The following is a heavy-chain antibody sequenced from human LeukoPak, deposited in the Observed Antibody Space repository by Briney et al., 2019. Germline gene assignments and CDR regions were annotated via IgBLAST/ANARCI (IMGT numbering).Heavy chain of an antibody. D-gene: IGHD1-26*01. CDR3: VKSMGVNDN. CDR2: INIDGTTT. V-gene: IGHV3-74*01. J-gene: IGHJ4*02. Sequence: GGSLRLSCAASGFTFSRSWMHWVRQGPGKGLMWVSRINIDGTTTDYANPVKGRFTISRDDAKNTLYLQMNSLTVEDTAVYYCVKSMGVNDNWGQGTLVTVSS. CDR1: GFTFSRSW.